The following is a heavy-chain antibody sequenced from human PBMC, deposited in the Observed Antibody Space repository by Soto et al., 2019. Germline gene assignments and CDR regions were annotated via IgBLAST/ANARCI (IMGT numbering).Heavy chain of an antibody. V-gene: IGHV5-51*01. Sequence: GESLKISCKGSGYNFANFWIGWLRQMPGKGLEWMGMIFPGDSDTKNSPSLEGQITMSVDKSDSSAYLQWRSLKASDTAIYYCVAGYSTGLDAFDICGQRIMVTVSS. CDR1: GYNFANFW. D-gene: IGHD2-8*02. J-gene: IGHJ3*02. CDR2: IFPGDSDT. CDR3: VAGYSTGLDAFDI.